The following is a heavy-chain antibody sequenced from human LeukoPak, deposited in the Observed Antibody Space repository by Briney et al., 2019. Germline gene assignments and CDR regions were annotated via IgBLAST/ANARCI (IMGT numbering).Heavy chain of an antibody. CDR1: GFTVSSNY. J-gene: IGHJ4*02. D-gene: IGHD5-18*01. CDR2: IYSGGST. Sequence: GGSLRLSCAASGFTVSSNYMSWVRQAPGRGLEWVSVIYSGGSTYYADSVKGRFTISRDNSKNTLYLQMNSLRAEDTAVYYCASNKPSYFPMLDYWGQGTLVTVSS. CDR3: ASNKPSYFPMLDY. V-gene: IGHV3-66*01.